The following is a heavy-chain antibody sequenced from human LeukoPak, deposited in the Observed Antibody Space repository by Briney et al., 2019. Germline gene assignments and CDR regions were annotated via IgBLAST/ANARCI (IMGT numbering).Heavy chain of an antibody. CDR2: IKQDGSEK. D-gene: IGHD3-22*01. J-gene: IGHJ4*02. CDR3: ARASYYYDSSGYKFDY. CDR1: GFTFSSYW. Sequence: GGSLRLSCAASGFTFSSYWMSWVRQAPGKGLEWVANIKQDGSEKYHVDSVKGRFTISRDNAKNSLYLQMNSLRAEDTAVYYCARASYYYDSSGYKFDYWGQGTLVTVSS. V-gene: IGHV3-7*01.